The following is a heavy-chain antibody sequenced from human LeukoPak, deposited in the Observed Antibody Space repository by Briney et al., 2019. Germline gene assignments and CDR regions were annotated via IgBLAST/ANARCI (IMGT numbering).Heavy chain of an antibody. Sequence: GASVKVSCKASGYTFTSYGISWVRQAPGQGLEWMGWISAYNGNTNYAQKLQGRVTMTTGTSTSTAYMELRSLRSDDTAVYYCARDMQGDGGNAGPTFGYWGQGTLVTVSS. CDR2: ISAYNGNT. J-gene: IGHJ4*02. V-gene: IGHV1-18*01. CDR3: ARDMQGDGGNAGPTFGY. CDR1: GYTFTSYG. D-gene: IGHD4-23*01.